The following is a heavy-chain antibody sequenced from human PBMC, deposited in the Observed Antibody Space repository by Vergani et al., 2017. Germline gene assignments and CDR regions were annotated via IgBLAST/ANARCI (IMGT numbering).Heavy chain of an antibody. CDR1: GYTFTSYY. CDR2: INPSGGST. D-gene: IGHD3-10*01. CDR3: ARERFGEVYYYGMDV. V-gene: IGHV1-46*03. J-gene: IGHJ6*02. Sequence: QVQLVQSGAEVKKPGASVKVSCKASGYTFTSYYMHWVRQAPGQGLAWMGIINPSGGSTSYAQKFQGRVTMTRDTSTSTVYMELSSLRSEDTAVYYCARERFGEVYYYGMDVWGQGTTVTVSS.